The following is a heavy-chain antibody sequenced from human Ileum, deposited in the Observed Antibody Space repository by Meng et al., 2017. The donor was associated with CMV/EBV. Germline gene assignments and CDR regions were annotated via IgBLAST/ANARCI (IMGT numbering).Heavy chain of an antibody. CDR2: ISSSSATI. CDR1: GFTFSSYG. Sequence: GGSLRLSCAASGFTFSSYGINWVRQAPGKGLEWVAFISSSSATIYYADSVKGRFTISRENAKNSLYLQMDSLRDEDTALYYCARDGAAGYYGSGSYFFDYWGHGTLVNVSS. D-gene: IGHD3-10*01. CDR3: ARDGAAGYYGSGSYFFDY. V-gene: IGHV3-48*02. J-gene: IGHJ4*01.